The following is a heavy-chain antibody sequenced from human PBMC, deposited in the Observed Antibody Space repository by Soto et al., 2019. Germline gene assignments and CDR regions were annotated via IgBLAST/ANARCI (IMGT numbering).Heavy chain of an antibody. V-gene: IGHV1-46*01. CDR1: GYTFTSYY. CDR3: ASAIQLWSGFDY. D-gene: IGHD5-18*01. Sequence: GASVTVSCTASGYTFTSYYMHWVRQAPGQGLEWMGIINPSGGSTSYAQKFQGRVTMTRDTSTSTVYMELSSLRSGDTAVYYCASAIQLWSGFDYWGQGTLVTVSS. J-gene: IGHJ4*02. CDR2: INPSGGST.